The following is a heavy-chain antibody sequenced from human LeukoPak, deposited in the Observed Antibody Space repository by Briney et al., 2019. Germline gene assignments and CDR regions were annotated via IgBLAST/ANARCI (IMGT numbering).Heavy chain of an antibody. J-gene: IGHJ3*02. CDR2: INPNSGGT. V-gene: IGHV1-2*02. D-gene: IGHD3-22*01. CDR3: ARDWGEYYDSSGYHDAFDI. Sequence: ASVKVSCKASGYSFTGYYMHWVRQAPGQGLEWMGCINPNSGGTDYAQKFQGRVTMTRDTSIGTAYMELSRLRSDDTAVYYCARDWGEYYDSSGYHDAFDIWGQGTMVTVSS. CDR1: GYSFTGYY.